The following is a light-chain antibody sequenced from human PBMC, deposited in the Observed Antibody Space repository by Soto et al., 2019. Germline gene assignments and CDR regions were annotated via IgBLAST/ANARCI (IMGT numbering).Light chain of an antibody. CDR1: SSNIGRNS. CDR3: AAWDDSLNEYV. V-gene: IGLV1-44*01. Sequence: QSVLTQAPSVSGTPGQRVTITCSGSSSNIGRNSVNWYQHLPGTAPTLLTHGNNHRPSGVPDRFSGSKSGTSASLAISGLQPEDEADYCCAAWDDSLNEYVFGDGTKVTV. CDR2: GNN. J-gene: IGLJ1*01.